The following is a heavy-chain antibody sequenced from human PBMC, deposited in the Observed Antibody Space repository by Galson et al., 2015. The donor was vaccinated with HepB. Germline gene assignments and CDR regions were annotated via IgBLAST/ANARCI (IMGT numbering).Heavy chain of an antibody. Sequence: SVKVSCKASGYSFAAYGINWVRQAPGQGLEWMGWISPYNGNTIYAQKFQGRVTMTTDTSTTTAYMELRSLKSDDTAVYYCARDAGSYLRWFDPWGQGTLATVSS. CDR2: ISPYNGNT. V-gene: IGHV1-18*01. CDR3: ARDAGSYLRWFDP. J-gene: IGHJ5*02. CDR1: GYSFAAYG. D-gene: IGHD1-26*01.